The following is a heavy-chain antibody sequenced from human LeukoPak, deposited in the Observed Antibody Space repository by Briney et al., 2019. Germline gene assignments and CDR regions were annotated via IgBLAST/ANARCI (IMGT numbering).Heavy chain of an antibody. Sequence: GRSLRLSCTASGFTFGDYLMSWFRQAPGKGLEWIGFISGGTTEYAASVKDRFTISRDDSTSIAYLQMNSLTTEDTAVYYCSRGSGWLSVYWGQGTLVTVSS. J-gene: IGHJ4*02. CDR1: GFTFGDYL. V-gene: IGHV3-49*03. CDR3: SRGSGWLSVY. D-gene: IGHD6-19*01. CDR2: ISGGTT.